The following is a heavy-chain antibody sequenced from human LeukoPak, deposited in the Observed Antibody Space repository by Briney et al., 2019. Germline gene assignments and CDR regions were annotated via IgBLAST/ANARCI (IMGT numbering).Heavy chain of an antibody. J-gene: IGHJ4*02. V-gene: IGHV3-7*01. CDR2: IKQDGSEK. CDR3: ARDWAVAGTSLGIDY. D-gene: IGHD6-19*01. Sequence: GGSLRLSCAASGFTFSSYWMSWVRQAPGKGLEWVANIKQDGSEKYYVDSVKGRFTISRDNAKNSLYLQMNSLRAEDTAVYYCARDWAVAGTSLGIDYWGQGTLATVSS. CDR1: GFTFSSYW.